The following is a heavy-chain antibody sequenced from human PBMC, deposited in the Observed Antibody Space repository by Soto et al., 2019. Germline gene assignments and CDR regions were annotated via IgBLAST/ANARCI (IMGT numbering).Heavy chain of an antibody. D-gene: IGHD3-9*01. CDR3: ARHRGYYDILTGYYTELNFDY. V-gene: IGHV4-39*01. CDR1: GGSISSSSYY. J-gene: IGHJ4*02. Sequence: SETLSLTCTVSGGSISSSSYYWGWIRQPPGKGLEWVGSIYYSATTYYNPSLKSRVTISVDTSKNQFSLKLSSVTAADTAVYYCARHRGYYDILTGYYTELNFDYWGQGTLVTVSS. CDR2: IYYSATT.